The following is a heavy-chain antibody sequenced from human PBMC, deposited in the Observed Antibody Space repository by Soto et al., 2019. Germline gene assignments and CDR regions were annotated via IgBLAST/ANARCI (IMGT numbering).Heavy chain of an antibody. CDR3: ARERWELPLHI. CDR2: IYFGGKT. V-gene: IGHV4-30-4*01. J-gene: IGHJ3*02. CDR1: GGSISSSDYS. D-gene: IGHD1-26*01. Sequence: QVQLQESGPGLVKPSETLSLTCSVSGGSISSSDYSWNWIRQPPGKGLEWVGYIYFGGKTSYNPSLKSRVTMSVDTSKNQFSLRLRSVTAADTAVYYCARERWELPLHIWGNGTMVTASS.